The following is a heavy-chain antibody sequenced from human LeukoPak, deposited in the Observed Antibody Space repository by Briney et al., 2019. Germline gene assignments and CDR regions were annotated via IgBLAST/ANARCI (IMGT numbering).Heavy chain of an antibody. CDR1: GFTFSSYG. D-gene: IGHD1-26*01. V-gene: IGHV3-30*02. J-gene: IGHJ6*03. Sequence: GGSLRLSCAASGFTFSSYGMHWVSQAPGKGLEWVAFIRYDGSNKYYADSVKGRLTISRDTSKKTLYLQMNSLRAEDTAVYYCAKDSKIVGPTFRSYHYMDVWGKGTTVTVSS. CDR3: AKDSKIVGPTFRSYHYMDV. CDR2: IRYDGSNK.